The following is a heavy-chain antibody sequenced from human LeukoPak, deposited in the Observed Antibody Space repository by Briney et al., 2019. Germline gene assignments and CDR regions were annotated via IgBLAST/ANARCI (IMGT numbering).Heavy chain of an antibody. V-gene: IGHV3-23*01. D-gene: IGHD3-22*01. Sequence: GGPLRLSCAASGFTFSDYAMSWVRQAPGKGLEWVSGISGRGFTTFYADSVKGRFTIFRDNSKNTVYLQMVSLRAEDTAVYYCAKYYDNSGPSYDYWGQGTLVTVSS. J-gene: IGHJ4*02. CDR2: ISGRGFTT. CDR1: GFTFSDYA. CDR3: AKYYDNSGPSYDY.